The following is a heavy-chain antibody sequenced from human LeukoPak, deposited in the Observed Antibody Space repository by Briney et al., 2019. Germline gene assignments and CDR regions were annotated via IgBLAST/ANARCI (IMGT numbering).Heavy chain of an antibody. CDR3: ATGTIDYGDAGGDLDY. Sequence: PGGSLRLSCAASGFTFSSYGMHWVRQAPGKGLEWVAVIWYDGSNKYYADSVKGRFTISRDNSKNTLYLQMNSLRAEDTAVYYCATGTIDYGDAGGDLDYWGQGTLVTVSS. CDR1: GFTFSSYG. J-gene: IGHJ4*02. V-gene: IGHV3-33*01. CDR2: IWYDGSNK. D-gene: IGHD4-17*01.